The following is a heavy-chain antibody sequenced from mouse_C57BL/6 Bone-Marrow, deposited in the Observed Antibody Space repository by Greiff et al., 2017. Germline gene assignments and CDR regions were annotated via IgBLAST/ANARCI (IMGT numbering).Heavy chain of an antibody. CDR2: IYPSSGNT. Sequence: QVQLQQSGAELARPGASVKLSCKASGYTFTSYGISWVKQRTGQGLEWIGEIYPSSGNTNYNEKFKGKATLTADKSSSTAYMELRSLTSEDFAVYFCARPYYYGFDYWGQGTTLTVSS. V-gene: IGHV1-81*01. D-gene: IGHD1-1*01. CDR3: ARPYYYGFDY. CDR1: GYTFTSYG. J-gene: IGHJ2*01.